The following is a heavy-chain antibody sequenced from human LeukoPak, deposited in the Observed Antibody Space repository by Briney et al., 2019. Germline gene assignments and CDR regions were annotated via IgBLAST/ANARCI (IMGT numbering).Heavy chain of an antibody. CDR2: IRYDGSNK. V-gene: IGHV3-30*02. CDR3: AKGGDGYRPLFDY. CDR1: GFTFSSYG. Sequence: GGSLRLSCAASGFTFSSYGMHWVRQAPGKGLEWVAFIRYDGSNKYYADSVKGRFTISRDNSKNTLYLQMNSLRAEDTAVYYCAKGGDGYRPLFDYWGQGTLVTVSS. D-gene: IGHD5-24*01. J-gene: IGHJ4*02.